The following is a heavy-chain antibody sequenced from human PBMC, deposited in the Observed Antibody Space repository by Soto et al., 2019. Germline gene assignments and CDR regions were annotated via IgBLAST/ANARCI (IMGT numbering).Heavy chain of an antibody. Sequence: SVKVSLKASGYTFTSYGISWVRQAPGQGLEWMGWISAYNGNTNYAQKLQGRVTMTTDTSTSTAYMELRSLRSDDTAVYYCARDGLRFLEWARGWFDPWGQGTLVTVSS. CDR2: ISAYNGNT. D-gene: IGHD3-3*01. CDR1: GYTFTSYG. CDR3: ARDGLRFLEWARGWFDP. V-gene: IGHV1-18*04. J-gene: IGHJ5*02.